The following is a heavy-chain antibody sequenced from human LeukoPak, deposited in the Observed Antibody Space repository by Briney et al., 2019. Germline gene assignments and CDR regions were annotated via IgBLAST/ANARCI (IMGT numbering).Heavy chain of an antibody. V-gene: IGHV3-7*01. CDR2: IKQDESEK. J-gene: IGHJ4*02. CDR3: ARRGYNYGVPLDY. Sequence: GGSLRLSRAASGFTFSNHWMSWVRQAPGKGLEWVANIKQDESEKYYVDSVKGRFTISRDNAKNSLYLQMNSLRTEDTAVYYCARRGYNYGVPLDYWGQGTLVTVSS. CDR1: GFTFSNHW. D-gene: IGHD5-18*01.